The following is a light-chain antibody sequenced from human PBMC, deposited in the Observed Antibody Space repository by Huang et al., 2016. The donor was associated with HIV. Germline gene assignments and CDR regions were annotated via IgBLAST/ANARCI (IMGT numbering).Light chain of an antibody. J-gene: IGKJ2*01. V-gene: IGKV3-20*01. Sequence: EIVLTQSPGTLSLSPGERATLSCRASQSVITTYLHWYQQRPGQAPRLLIYAASSRATGISDRFSGSGSGTDFTLNISRLEPGDFAVYYCQQYSVSPYTFGQGTKLEIK. CDR2: AAS. CDR1: QSVITTY. CDR3: QQYSVSPYT.